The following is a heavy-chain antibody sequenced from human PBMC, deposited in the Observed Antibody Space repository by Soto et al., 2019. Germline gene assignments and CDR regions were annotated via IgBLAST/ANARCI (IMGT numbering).Heavy chain of an antibody. V-gene: IGHV3-74*01. CDR1: GFTFSGHW. J-gene: IGHJ3*02. CDR2: INTDGGST. D-gene: IGHD2-2*01. Sequence: VQLVESGGDLVQPGGSLRLSCAASGFTFSGHWMHWVRQVPGKGLVWVSRINTDGGSTSYADSVKGRFTISRDNAKSTLLLQMTGLRVDDTSVYYCAREAGYCSRTSCYRRAFDTWGQGTMVTVSS. CDR3: AREAGYCSRTSCYRRAFDT.